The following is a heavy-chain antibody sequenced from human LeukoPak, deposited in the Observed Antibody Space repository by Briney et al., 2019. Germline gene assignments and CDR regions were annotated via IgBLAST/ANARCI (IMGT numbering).Heavy chain of an antibody. CDR2: IKGKTDGGTT. Sequence: GGSLRLSCAASGFTFSNAWMSWVRQAPGKGLEWVGRIKGKTDGGTTDYAAPVKGRFTISRDDSKNTLYLQMNSLKTEDTAVYYCTTGITVIVVAYDAFDIWGQGTMVTVSS. CDR3: TTGITVIVVAYDAFDI. V-gene: IGHV3-15*01. D-gene: IGHD3-22*01. CDR1: GFTFSNAW. J-gene: IGHJ3*02.